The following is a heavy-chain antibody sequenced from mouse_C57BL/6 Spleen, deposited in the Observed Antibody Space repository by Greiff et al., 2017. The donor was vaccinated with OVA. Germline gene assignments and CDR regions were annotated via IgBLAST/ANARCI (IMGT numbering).Heavy chain of an antibody. D-gene: IGHD2-1*01. J-gene: IGHJ4*01. CDR3: ARAYGNYGYYAMDY. CDR2: INYDGSST. V-gene: IGHV5-16*01. Sequence: DVMLVESEGGLVQPGSSMKLSCTASGFTFSDSYMAWVRQVPEKGLEWVANINYDGSSTYYLDSLKSRFIISRDNAKNILYLQMSSLKSEDTATYYCARAYGNYGYYAMDYWGQGTSVTVSS. CDR1: GFTFSDSY.